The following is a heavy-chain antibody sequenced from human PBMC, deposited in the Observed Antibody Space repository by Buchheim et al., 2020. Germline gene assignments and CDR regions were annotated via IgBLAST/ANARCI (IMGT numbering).Heavy chain of an antibody. Sequence: EVQLVESGGGLVQPGGSLRLSCAASGFSFSSHWMSWVRQAPGKGLEWVAHIKQGGSESSYVDSVEGRFTISRDDATNSTFLQMNSLRAEDTAVYYCASPLPDNVFWGQGTL. V-gene: IGHV3-7*03. J-gene: IGHJ4*02. CDR1: GFSFSSHW. CDR2: IKQGGSES. D-gene: IGHD1-14*01. CDR3: ASPLPDNVF.